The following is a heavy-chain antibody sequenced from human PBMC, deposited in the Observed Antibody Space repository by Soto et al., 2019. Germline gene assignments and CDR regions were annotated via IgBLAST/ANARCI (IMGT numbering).Heavy chain of an antibody. J-gene: IGHJ5*02. CDR3: ASGLGWFDP. Sequence: QLQLQESGPGLVKPSETLSLTCTVSGASVSSTSYYWGWIRQPPGKGLEWIGSIYYSESAYYNPSLKSRVTIAADTSKNQFSLKLSSVTAADTAVYFCASGLGWFDPWGQGALVTVSS. D-gene: IGHD2-2*03. CDR1: GASVSSTSYY. V-gene: IGHV4-39*01. CDR2: IYYSESA.